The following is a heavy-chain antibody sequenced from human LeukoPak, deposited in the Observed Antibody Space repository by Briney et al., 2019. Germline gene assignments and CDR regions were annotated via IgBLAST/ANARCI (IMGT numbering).Heavy chain of an antibody. CDR2: IIPIFGIA. CDR1: GGTFSSYA. V-gene: IGHV1-69*04. D-gene: IGHD3-10*01. CDR3: VRDLTSPMVRGVGRFAP. J-gene: IGHJ5*02. Sequence: VASVKVSCKASGGTFSSYAINWVRQAPGQGLEWMARIIPIFGIATYAQKFQGRVTITADKSTSTAYMELSSLRSEDTAVYYCVRDLTSPMVRGVGRFAPWGQGTLVTVSS.